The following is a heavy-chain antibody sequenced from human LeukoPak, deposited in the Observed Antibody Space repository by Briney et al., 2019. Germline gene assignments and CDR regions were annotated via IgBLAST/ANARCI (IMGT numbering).Heavy chain of an antibody. Sequence: GGSLRLSCAASGFTFSSYAMSWVRQAPGKGLEWVSAISGNGGGTYYADSVKGRFTISRDNSKDTLSLQMNSLRTEDTAVYYCAKDNAFSSSSVVASWGQGTLVTVSS. D-gene: IGHD6-6*01. V-gene: IGHV3-23*01. CDR2: ISGNGGGT. CDR1: GFTFSSYA. J-gene: IGHJ5*02. CDR3: AKDNAFSSSSVVAS.